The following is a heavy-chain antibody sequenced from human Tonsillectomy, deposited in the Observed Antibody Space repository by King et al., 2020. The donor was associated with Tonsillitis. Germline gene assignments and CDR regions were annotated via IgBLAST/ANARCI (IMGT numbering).Heavy chain of an antibody. V-gene: IGHV1-69*14. D-gene: IGHD2-15*01. CDR2: IIPIFGTA. Sequence: QLVQSGAEVKKPGSSVKVSCKASGGTLSNYAITWVRQAPGQGLDWMGGIIPIFGTADYAQKFLGRVTITADKPTNTAYRELSSLRSDDTAVYYCAGGKCSNGSCYDWFDPWGQGTLVTVSS. CDR3: AGGKCSNGSCYDWFDP. CDR1: GGTLSNYA. J-gene: IGHJ5*02.